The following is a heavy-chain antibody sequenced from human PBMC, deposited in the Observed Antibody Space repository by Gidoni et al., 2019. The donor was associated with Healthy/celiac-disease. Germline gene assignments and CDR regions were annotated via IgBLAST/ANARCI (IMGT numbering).Heavy chain of an antibody. D-gene: IGHD2-15*01. CDR3: AKGGLVVVVAAPWDYYGMDV. Sequence: EVQLLESGGGLVQPGGSLRISCAASGFTFSSYAMSWVRQAPGKGLEWVSAISGSGGSTYYADSVKGRFTISRDNSKNTLYLQRNSLRAEDTAVYYCAKGGLVVVVAAPWDYYGMDVWGQGTTVTVSS. J-gene: IGHJ6*02. CDR2: ISGSGGST. V-gene: IGHV3-23*01. CDR1: GFTFSSYA.